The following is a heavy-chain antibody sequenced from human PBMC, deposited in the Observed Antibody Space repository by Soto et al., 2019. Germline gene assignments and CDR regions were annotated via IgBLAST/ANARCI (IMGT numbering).Heavy chain of an antibody. CDR2: ISYDGSNK. D-gene: IGHD2-2*01. J-gene: IGHJ5*02. CDR1: GFTFGSYG. Sequence: GGSLRLSCAASGFTFGSYGMHWVRQAPGKGLEWVAVISYDGSNKYYADSVKGRFTISRDNSKNTLYLQMNSLRAEDTAVYYCAKERVPYCSSTSCPSHWFDPWGQGTLVTVSS. CDR3: AKERVPYCSSTSCPSHWFDP. V-gene: IGHV3-30*18.